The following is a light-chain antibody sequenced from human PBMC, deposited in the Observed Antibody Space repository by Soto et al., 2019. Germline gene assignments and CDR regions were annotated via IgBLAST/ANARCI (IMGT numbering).Light chain of an antibody. Sequence: EIVMTQSPATLSVSPGERATLSCRASQSVSSNLAWYQQKPGQAPRLLIYGASTRATGIPASFSGSGSGTEFTLTISSLQSEDFAVYYCQQYNNWPCTFGQGTKVEIQ. CDR1: QSVSSN. V-gene: IGKV3-15*01. CDR2: GAS. J-gene: IGKJ1*01. CDR3: QQYNNWPCT.